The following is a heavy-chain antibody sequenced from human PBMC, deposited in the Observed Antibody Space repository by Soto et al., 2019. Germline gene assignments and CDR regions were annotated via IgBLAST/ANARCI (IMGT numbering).Heavy chain of an antibody. CDR2: IYWDDDK. V-gene: IGHV2-5*02. J-gene: IGHJ5*02. CDR1: GFSLSTTGVG. Sequence: QITLKESGPTLVRPTQTLTLTCTFSGFSLSTTGVGVGWIRQPPGKALEWLALIYWDDDKRYSPSLKSRLTIHKDTSKIEVILTLTNMDPVETATYYWAQRLGDFGLGRERATYFDPWGQGTLVTVSS. CDR3: AQRLGDFGLGRERATYFDP. D-gene: IGHD3-16*01.